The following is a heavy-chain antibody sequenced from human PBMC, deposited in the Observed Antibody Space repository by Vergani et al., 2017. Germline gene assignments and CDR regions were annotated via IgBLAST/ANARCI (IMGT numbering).Heavy chain of an antibody. CDR3: ARDCTSGGCPDNYGMDV. J-gene: IGHJ6*02. CDR2: IGSSGPYI. V-gene: IGHV3-21*06. Sequence: EVHLLESGGGLVQSGGSLRLSCAASGFTFSDFGMSWVRQAPGKGLEWVAFIGSSGPYINYADSVKGRFIISRDNTNNSLFLQLRSLRAEDAAVYYCARDCTSGGCPDNYGMDVWGQGATVTVSS. D-gene: IGHD2-8*01. CDR1: GFTFSDFG.